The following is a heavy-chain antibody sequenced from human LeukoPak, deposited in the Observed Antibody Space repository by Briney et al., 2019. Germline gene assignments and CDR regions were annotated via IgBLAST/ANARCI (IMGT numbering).Heavy chain of an antibody. CDR1: GGSISSGDYY. V-gene: IGHV4-30-4*01. CDR3: ARARYSSSWYAPNWFDP. CDR2: IYYSGST. Sequence: SQTLSLTCTVSGGSISSGDYYWSWIRQPPGKGLEWIGYIYYSGSTYYYPSLKSRVTISVDTSKDQFSLKLSSVTAADTAVYYCARARYSSSWYAPNWFDPWGQGTLVTVSS. J-gene: IGHJ5*02. D-gene: IGHD6-13*01.